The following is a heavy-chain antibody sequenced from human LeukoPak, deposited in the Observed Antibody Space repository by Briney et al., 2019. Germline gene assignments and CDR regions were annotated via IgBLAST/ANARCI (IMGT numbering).Heavy chain of an antibody. V-gene: IGHV1-69*02. D-gene: IGHD2-2*03. CDR1: GGTFSSYT. Sequence: SVKVSCKASGGTFSSYTISWVRQAPGQGLGWMGRIIPILGIANYAQKFQGRVTITADKSTSTAYMELSSLRSEDTAVYYCATSRGLVGSPFDYWGQGTLVTVSS. CDR2: IIPILGIA. J-gene: IGHJ4*02. CDR3: ATSRGLVGSPFDY.